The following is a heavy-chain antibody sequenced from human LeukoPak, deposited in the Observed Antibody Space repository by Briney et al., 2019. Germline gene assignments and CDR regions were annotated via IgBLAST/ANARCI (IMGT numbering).Heavy chain of an antibody. V-gene: IGHV3-33*06. CDR1: GFTFSSYG. CDR2: IWYDGSNK. Sequence: GGSLRLSCAASGFTFSSYGMHWVRQAPGKGLEWVAVIWYDGSNKYYADSVKGRFTISRDNSKNTLYLQMNSLRVEDTAVYYCAKVKGIVGGPNCCFDYWGQGTLLTVSP. CDR3: AKVKGIVGGPNCCFDY. J-gene: IGHJ4*02. D-gene: IGHD1-26*01.